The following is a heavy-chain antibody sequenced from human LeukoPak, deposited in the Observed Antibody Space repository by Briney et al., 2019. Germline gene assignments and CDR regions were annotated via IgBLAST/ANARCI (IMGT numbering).Heavy chain of an antibody. CDR3: ARTAYTTLSLGF. CDR2: ISSDGSVT. Sequence: PGGSLRLSCAASGFTFSNYWMHWVRQAPGKGLVWVSRISSDGSVTTYADSVKGRFTISRDNAKNTLYLQMNSLRAEDTAVYHCARTAYTTLSLGFWGQGTLVTVSS. V-gene: IGHV3-74*01. J-gene: IGHJ4*02. D-gene: IGHD6-6*01. CDR1: GFTFSNYW.